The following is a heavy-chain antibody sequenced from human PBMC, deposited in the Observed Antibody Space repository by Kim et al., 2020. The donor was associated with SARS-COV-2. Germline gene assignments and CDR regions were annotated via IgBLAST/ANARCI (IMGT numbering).Heavy chain of an antibody. CDR1: GFTFWGYT. CDR2: FYGGADAT. D-gene: IGHD1-26*01. Sequence: GGSLRLSCAASGFTFWGYTLNWVRQAPGKGLEWVSLFYGGADATSYSASVKGRLTISRDNSQSTLYLQMTTLRVEDTAVYYCVKGTGFILPSDSTYNLDVWGQGTTVIVSS. CDR3: VKGTGFILPSDSTYNLDV. V-gene: IGHV3-23*03. J-gene: IGHJ6*02.